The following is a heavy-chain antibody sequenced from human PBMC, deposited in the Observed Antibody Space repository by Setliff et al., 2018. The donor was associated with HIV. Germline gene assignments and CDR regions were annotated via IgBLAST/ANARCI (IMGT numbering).Heavy chain of an antibody. CDR1: GFIFSSKW. CDR3: ARARSSGLKKYFDY. D-gene: IGHD3-22*01. Sequence: GGSLRLSCAASGFIFSSKWMHWVRQVPGKGLVWVSRIDTDGSITSYADSVKGRFTISRDNAKNTLYLEMSSLRADDTAVYYCARARSSGLKKYFDYWGQGTQVTVSS. V-gene: IGHV3-74*01. J-gene: IGHJ4*02. CDR2: IDTDGSIT.